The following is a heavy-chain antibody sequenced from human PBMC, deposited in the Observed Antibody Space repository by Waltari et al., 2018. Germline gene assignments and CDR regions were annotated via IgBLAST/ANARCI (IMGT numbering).Heavy chain of an antibody. CDR1: GFTFDTYA. J-gene: IGHJ6*04. V-gene: IGHV3-23*01. CDR2: FSGSVGSTFNTGGPRT. D-gene: IGHD1-26*01. CDR3: AKDFASATVRRYSRRGHQGPPNYLDV. Sequence: EVQLLESGGGLVQPGGSLRLSCTASGFTFDTYAMSWVRQAPGKGPEWVSTFSGSVGSTFNTGGPRTSYADSVKGRFTISRDNSKNTLYLQMNNLRAEDTAVYYCAKDFASATVRRYSRRGHQGPPNYLDVWGTGTTVTISS.